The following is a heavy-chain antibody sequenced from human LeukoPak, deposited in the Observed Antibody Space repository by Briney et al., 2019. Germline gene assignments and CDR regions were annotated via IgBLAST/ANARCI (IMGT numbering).Heavy chain of an antibody. D-gene: IGHD4-17*01. CDR2: ISSSGSTI. CDR3: ATTPTGLRGWFDP. J-gene: IGHJ5*02. CDR1: GFTFSDYY. Sequence: GGSLRLSCAASGFTFSDYYMSWIRQAPGEGLEWVSYISSSGSTIYYADSVKGRFTISRDNAKNSLYLQMNSLRAEDTAVYYCATTPTGLRGWFDPWGQGILVTVSS. V-gene: IGHV3-11*01.